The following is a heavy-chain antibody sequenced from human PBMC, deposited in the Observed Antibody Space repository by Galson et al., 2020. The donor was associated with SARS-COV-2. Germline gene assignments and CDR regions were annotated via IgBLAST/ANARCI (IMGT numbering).Heavy chain of an antibody. CDR1: GGTFSSYA. CDR3: ARAMVVAATNYYYGMDV. D-gene: IGHD2-15*01. J-gene: IGHJ6*02. Sequence: SVKVSCKASGGTFSSYAISWVRQAPGQGLEWMGGIIPIFGTANYAQKFQGRVTITADESTSTAYMELSSLRSEDTAVYYCARAMVVAATNYYYGMDVWGQGTTVTVSS. V-gene: IGHV1-69*13. CDR2: IIPIFGTA.